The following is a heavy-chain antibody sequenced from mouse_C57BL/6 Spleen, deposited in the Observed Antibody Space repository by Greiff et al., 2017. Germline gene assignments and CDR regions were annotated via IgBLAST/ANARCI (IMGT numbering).Heavy chain of an antibody. Sequence: QVHVKQPGAELVKPGASVKMSCKASGYTFTSYWITWVKQRPGQGLEWIGDIYPGSGSTNYNEKFKSKATLTVDTSSSTAYMQLSSLTSEDSAVYYGAREDYGHYFDYWGQGTTLTVSS. CDR1: GYTFTSYW. D-gene: IGHD1-1*01. V-gene: IGHV1-55*01. J-gene: IGHJ2*01. CDR2: IYPGSGST. CDR3: AREDYGHYFDY.